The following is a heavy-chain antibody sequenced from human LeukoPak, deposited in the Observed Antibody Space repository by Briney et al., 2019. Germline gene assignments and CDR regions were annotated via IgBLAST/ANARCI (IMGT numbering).Heavy chain of an antibody. V-gene: IGHV1-18*01. Sequence: GASVKVSCKASGYTFTSYGISWVRQAPGQGLEWMGWISAYNGNTNYAQKLQGRVTMTTDTSTSTAYMELRSLRSDDTAVYYCARAGGQWLANYYGMDVWGQGTTVTVSS. D-gene: IGHD6-19*01. CDR2: ISAYNGNT. CDR1: GYTFTSYG. CDR3: ARAGGQWLANYYGMDV. J-gene: IGHJ6*02.